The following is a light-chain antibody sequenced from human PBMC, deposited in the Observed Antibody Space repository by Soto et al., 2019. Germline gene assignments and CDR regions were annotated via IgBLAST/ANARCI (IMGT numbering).Light chain of an antibody. CDR1: QGITTF. Sequence: DIQMTQSPSVVSASVGDTVTVTCRASQGITTFLAWFRLRPGRVPERLIYGASSLQSGVPSRFSGRGSGTEFTLTISSLQPEDFGIYYCLQHNSYPYTFGPGTKLEIK. J-gene: IGKJ2*01. CDR2: GAS. V-gene: IGKV1-17*03. CDR3: LQHNSYPYT.